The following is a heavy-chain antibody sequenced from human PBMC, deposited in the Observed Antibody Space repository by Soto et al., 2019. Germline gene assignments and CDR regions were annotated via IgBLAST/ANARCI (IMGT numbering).Heavy chain of an antibody. J-gene: IGHJ3*02. CDR2: INANNGGA. Sequence: GASVKVSCKASGYTFTDYHIHWVRQAPGQGLEFMGWINANNGGAGSAQQFQGRVTVTRDTSISTAYMELSRLRSDDTAVYYCARELDYYDSSGHGAFDIWGQGTMVTVSS. CDR3: ARELDYYDSSGHGAFDI. V-gene: IGHV1-2*02. CDR1: GYTFTDYH. D-gene: IGHD3-22*01.